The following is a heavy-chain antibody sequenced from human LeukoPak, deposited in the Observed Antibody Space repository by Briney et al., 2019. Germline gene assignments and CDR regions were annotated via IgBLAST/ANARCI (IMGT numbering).Heavy chain of an antibody. Sequence: SVKVSCKASGGTFSSYAISWVRQAPGQGLEWMGGIIPIFGTANYAQKFQGRVTITTDESTSTAYMELSSLRSEDTAVYYCARDAGPDGYIDLSFDYWGQGTLVTVSS. V-gene: IGHV1-69*05. J-gene: IGHJ4*02. D-gene: IGHD5-24*01. CDR1: GGTFSSYA. CDR3: ARDAGPDGYIDLSFDY. CDR2: IIPIFGTA.